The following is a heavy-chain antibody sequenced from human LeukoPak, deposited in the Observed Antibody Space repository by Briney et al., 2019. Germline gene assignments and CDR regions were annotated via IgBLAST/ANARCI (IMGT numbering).Heavy chain of an antibody. Sequence: SETLSLTCTVSGGSISSYYWSWIRQPAGKGLEWIGRIYTSGSTNYNPSLKSRVTMSVDTSKNQFSLKLGSVTAADTAVYYCARGSHYYDSSDAFDIWGQGTMVTVSS. D-gene: IGHD3-22*01. J-gene: IGHJ3*02. V-gene: IGHV4-4*07. CDR1: GGSISSYY. CDR3: ARGSHYYDSSDAFDI. CDR2: IYTSGST.